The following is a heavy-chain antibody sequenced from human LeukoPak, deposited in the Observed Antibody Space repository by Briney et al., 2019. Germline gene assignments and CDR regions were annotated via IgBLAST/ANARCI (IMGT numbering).Heavy chain of an antibody. D-gene: IGHD6-19*01. CDR3: ARDVSVAGSFDYYYYMDV. CDR2: ISAYNGNT. CDR1: GHTFTSYG. V-gene: IGHV1-18*01. Sequence: ASVKVSCKASGHTFTSYGISWVRQAPGQGLEWMGWISAYNGNTNYAQKLQGRVTMTTDTSTSTAYMELRSLRSDDTAVYYCARDVSVAGSFDYYYYMDVWGKGTTVTISS. J-gene: IGHJ6*03.